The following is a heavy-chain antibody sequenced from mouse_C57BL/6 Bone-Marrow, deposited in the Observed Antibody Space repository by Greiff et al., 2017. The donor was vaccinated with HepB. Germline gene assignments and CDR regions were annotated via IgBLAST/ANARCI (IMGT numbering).Heavy chain of an antibody. CDR1: GFNIKDDY. J-gene: IGHJ3*01. Sequence: VQLKESGAELVRPGASVKLSCTASGFNIKDDYMHWVKQRPEQGLEWIGWIDPENGDTEYASKFQGKATITADTSSTTAYLQLSSLTSEDTAVYYCTTRGSSGPWFAYWGQGTLVTVSA. D-gene: IGHD1-1*01. CDR3: TTRGSSGPWFAY. V-gene: IGHV14-4*01. CDR2: IDPENGDT.